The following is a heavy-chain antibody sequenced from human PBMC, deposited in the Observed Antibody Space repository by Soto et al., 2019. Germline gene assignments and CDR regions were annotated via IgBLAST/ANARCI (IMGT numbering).Heavy chain of an antibody. Sequence: SETLCLTCTVSGGSISSSIYYWGWIRQPPGKGLEWIGSIYYSGSTYYNPSLKSRVTISVDTSKNQFSLKLSSVTAADTAVYYCARQRLGGSGSYWFDPWGQGTLVTVS. V-gene: IGHV4-39*01. CDR1: GGSISSSIYY. CDR3: ARQRLGGSGSYWFDP. D-gene: IGHD3-10*01. J-gene: IGHJ5*02. CDR2: IYYSGST.